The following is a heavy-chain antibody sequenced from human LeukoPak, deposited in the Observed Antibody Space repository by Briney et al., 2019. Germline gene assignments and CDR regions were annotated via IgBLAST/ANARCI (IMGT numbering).Heavy chain of an antibody. CDR1: GGSFSGYY. J-gene: IGHJ4*02. CDR3: ARTYDSSGYQYFDY. V-gene: IGHV4-34*01. CDR2: INHSGST. D-gene: IGHD3-22*01. Sequence: TTSETLSLTCAVYGGSFSGYYWSWIRQPPGKGLEWIGEINHSGSTNYNPSLKSRVTISVDTSKNQFSLKLSSVTAADTAVYYCARTYDSSGYQYFDYWGQGTLVIVSS.